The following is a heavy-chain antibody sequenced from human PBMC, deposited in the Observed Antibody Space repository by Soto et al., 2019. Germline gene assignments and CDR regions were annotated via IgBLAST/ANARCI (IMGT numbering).Heavy chain of an antibody. D-gene: IGHD2-15*01. J-gene: IGHJ4*02. CDR2: INAGNGNT. V-gene: IGHV1-3*01. Sequence: QVQLVQSGAEVKKPGASVKVSCKTSGHTFTSYAMHWVRQAPGQRLEWMGWINAGNGNTKYSQNFRGRVTITRDTSASTTYMELNSLRSEDTAVYYCARGVIADIFDYWGQGTLVTVSS. CDR3: ARGVIADIFDY. CDR1: GHTFTSYA.